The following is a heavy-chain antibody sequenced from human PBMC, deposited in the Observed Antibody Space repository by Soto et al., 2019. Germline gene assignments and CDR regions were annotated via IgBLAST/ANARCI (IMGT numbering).Heavy chain of an antibody. CDR2: ISSSTYI. CDR3: ARDLGSSGYYYY. Sequence: GGSMRLSCTASGFTFGSYTMNWVSQAPGKGLEWVSSISSSTYIYYADSVKGRFTISRDNAKNSLYLQMNSLRAEDTAVYYCARDLGSSGYYYYWGQGTLVTVSS. V-gene: IGHV3-21*01. CDR1: GFTFGSYT. J-gene: IGHJ4*02. D-gene: IGHD3-22*01.